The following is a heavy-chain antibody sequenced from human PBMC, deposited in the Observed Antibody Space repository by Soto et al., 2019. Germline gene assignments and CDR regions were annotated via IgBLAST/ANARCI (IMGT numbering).Heavy chain of an antibody. CDR1: GGSISSGGYY. D-gene: IGHD6-19*01. CDR3: ARSNSSGWSADFDY. CDR2: IYYSGST. V-gene: IGHV4-31*03. J-gene: IGHJ4*02. Sequence: QVQLQESGPGLVKPSQTLSLTCTVSGGSISSGGYYWSWIRQHPGKGLEWIGYIYYSGSTYYNPSLKSRVTXXVXTYXHQFSLKLSSVTAADTAVYYCARSNSSGWSADFDYWGQGTLVTVSS.